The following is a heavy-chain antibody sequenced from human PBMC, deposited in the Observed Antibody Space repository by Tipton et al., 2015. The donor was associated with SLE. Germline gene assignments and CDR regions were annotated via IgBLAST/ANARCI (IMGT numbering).Heavy chain of an antibody. J-gene: IGHJ4*02. V-gene: IGHV4-39*07. CDR1: GGSISSSSYY. CDR2: IYYSGST. CDR3: ARGGPPGAARL. D-gene: IGHD6-13*01. Sequence: TLSLTCTVSGGSISSSSYYWGWIRQPPGKGLEWIGSIYYSGSTYYNPSLKSRVTISVDTSKNQFSLKLSSVTAADTAVYYCARGGPPGAARLWGQGTLVTVSS.